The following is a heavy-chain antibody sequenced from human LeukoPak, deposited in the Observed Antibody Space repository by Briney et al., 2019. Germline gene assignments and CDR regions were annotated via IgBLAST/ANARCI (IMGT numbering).Heavy chain of an antibody. V-gene: IGHV1-18*01. CDR3: ARNLDGYSSGWERYYFDY. D-gene: IGHD6-19*01. Sequence: GASVKVSCKASGYTFTNYHISWVRQAPGQGLEWMGWISTNNGNTNYAQNLQGRVTMTTDTSTNTAYMELRSLRSDDTAVYYCARNLDGYSSGWERYYFDYWGQGTLVTVSS. CDR1: GYTFTNYH. J-gene: IGHJ4*02. CDR2: ISTNNGNT.